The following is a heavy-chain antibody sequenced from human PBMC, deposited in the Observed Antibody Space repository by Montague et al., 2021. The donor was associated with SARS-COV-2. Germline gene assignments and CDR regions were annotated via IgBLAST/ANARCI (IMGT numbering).Heavy chain of an antibody. Sequence: SLRLSCAASGFTFSSYGMFWVRQTPGKGLEWVSAISGSGDMTYYADSVKGRFTISRDNSKNTLYLQMNTLRAEDTAVYFCAKKTIAVPGSPHFDSWGQGTLVTVSS. CDR3: AKKTIAVPGSPHFDS. J-gene: IGHJ4*02. V-gene: IGHV3-23*01. D-gene: IGHD6-19*01. CDR2: ISGSGDMT. CDR1: GFTFSSYG.